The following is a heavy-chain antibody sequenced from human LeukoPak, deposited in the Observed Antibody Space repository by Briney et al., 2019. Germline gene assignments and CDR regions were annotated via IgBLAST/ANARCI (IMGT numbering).Heavy chain of an antibody. CDR1: GFTFSYYS. CDR2: ISISNSYI. V-gene: IGHV3-21*01. J-gene: IGHJ6*02. Sequence: GGSLRLSCAASGFTFSYYSMNWVRQAPGKGLEWVSSISISNSYIYYADSVKGRFTISRDNAKNSLYLQMNSLRAEDTAVYYCARDIIVGAHCYYGMDVWGQGTTVTVSS. D-gene: IGHD1-26*01. CDR3: ARDIIVGAHCYYGMDV.